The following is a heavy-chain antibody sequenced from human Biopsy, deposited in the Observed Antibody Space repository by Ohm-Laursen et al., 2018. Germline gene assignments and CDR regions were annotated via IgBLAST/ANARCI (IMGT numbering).Heavy chain of an antibody. CDR2: IYNDVST. V-gene: IGHV4-61*01. J-gene: IGHJ3*01. Sequence: GTLSLTCTVSGASVSSGSYDWSWIRQPPGKGLEWIGNIYNDVSTKYNPSLRSRVTISADKSANQFSLELRSVTAADTAVYYCARGYAGLYEAFDFWGQGTVVTVAS. D-gene: IGHD5-18*01. CDR1: GASVSSGSYD. CDR3: ARGYAGLYEAFDF.